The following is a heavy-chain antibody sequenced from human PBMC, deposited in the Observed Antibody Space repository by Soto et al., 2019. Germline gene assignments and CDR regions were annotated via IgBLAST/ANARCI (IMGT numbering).Heavy chain of an antibody. D-gene: IGHD2-2*01. CDR2: VYYSGNT. CDR3: ARLRGYCISRSCHGQYALDV. J-gene: IGHJ6*04. Sequence: SQTMSHTYTVADGYISSVSDYWSWKKPPPGKGLEWIGSVYYSGNTYYNPSLNSRVTVSVDTSKNQFSLKVTSVTATDTAVYYCARLRGYCISRSCHGQYALDVWGEGTTVTGSS. CDR1: DGYISSVSDY. V-gene: IGHV4-39*01.